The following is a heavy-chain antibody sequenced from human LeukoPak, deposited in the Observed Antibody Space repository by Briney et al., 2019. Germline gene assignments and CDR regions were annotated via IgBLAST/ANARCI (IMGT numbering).Heavy chain of an antibody. J-gene: IGHJ4*02. CDR3: ARSNDDGNYLGVGFDY. D-gene: IGHD3-22*01. Sequence: GASVTVSCKASGYTFSSYAMNWVRQAPGQGLEWMGWINTNTGNPTYAQGFTGRFVFSLDTYVSTAYLQISSLQAEDTAVYYCARSNDDGNYLGVGFDYWGQGTLVTVSS. CDR2: INTNTGNP. V-gene: IGHV7-4-1*02. CDR1: GYTFSSYA.